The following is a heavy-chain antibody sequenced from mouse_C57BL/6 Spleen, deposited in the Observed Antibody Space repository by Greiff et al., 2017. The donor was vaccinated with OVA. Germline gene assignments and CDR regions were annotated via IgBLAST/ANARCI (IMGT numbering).Heavy chain of an antibody. CDR3: ARLSGTGYAMDY. J-gene: IGHJ4*01. Sequence: QVQLKQSGPGLVAPSQSLSITCTVSGFSLTSYGVHWVRQPPGKGLEWLVVIWSDGSTTYNSALKSRLSISKDNSKSQVFLKMNSLQTDDTAMYYCARLSGTGYAMDYWGQGTSVTVSS. CDR1: GFSLTSYG. CDR2: IWSDGST. V-gene: IGHV2-6*03. D-gene: IGHD4-1*01.